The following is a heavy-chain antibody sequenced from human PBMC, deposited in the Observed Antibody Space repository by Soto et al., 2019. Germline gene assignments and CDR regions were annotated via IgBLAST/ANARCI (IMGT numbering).Heavy chain of an antibody. J-gene: IGHJ4*02. CDR1: GFTFSNYA. Sequence: LRLSCAASGFTFSNYAMSWVRQAPGKGLEWVSAISGSGGSTYYTDSVKGRFTISRDNSKSTLYLQMNSLRVEDTAVYYCAKDRDTSGWYAFDYWGQGALVTVSS. CDR2: ISGSGGST. CDR3: AKDRDTSGWYAFDY. V-gene: IGHV3-23*01. D-gene: IGHD6-19*01.